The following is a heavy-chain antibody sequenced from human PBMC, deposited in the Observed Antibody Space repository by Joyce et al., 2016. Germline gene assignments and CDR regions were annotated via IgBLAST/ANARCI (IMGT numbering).Heavy chain of an antibody. CDR2: MNFNTGDT. CDR1: GYAFTGDY. CDR3: VRESCFKGVCYQTFDN. Sequence: QVQLVQYGAEVKNPGASVKVSCKASGYAFTGDYMHLVRQAPGQGLEWMGWMNFNTGDTNYAQKVQGRVTMTRDTSISTAYMEVKRLRSDDTALYYCVRESCFKGVCYQTFDNWGQGTLVTVSS. D-gene: IGHD2-8*01. J-gene: IGHJ4*02. V-gene: IGHV1-2*02.